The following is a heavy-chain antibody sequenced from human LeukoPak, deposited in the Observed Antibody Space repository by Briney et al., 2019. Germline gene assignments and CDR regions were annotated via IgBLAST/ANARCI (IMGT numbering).Heavy chain of an antibody. J-gene: IGHJ4*02. Sequence: GGSLRLSCAASGFTFSSYSMNWVRQAPGKGLEWVSYISSSSSTIYYADSVKGRFTISRDNAKNSLYLQMNSLRAEDTAVYYCARVEIVSGYSYGSDYWGQGTLVTVS. CDR3: ARVEIVSGYSYGSDY. CDR2: ISSSSSTI. V-gene: IGHV3-48*01. D-gene: IGHD5-18*01. CDR1: GFTFSSYS.